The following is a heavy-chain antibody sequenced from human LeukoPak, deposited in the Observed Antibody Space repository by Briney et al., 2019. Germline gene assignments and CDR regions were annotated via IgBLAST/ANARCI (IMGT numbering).Heavy chain of an antibody. CDR2: IYHTGST. D-gene: IGHD4-17*01. Sequence: PSEALSLTCGVSGDSIGYHHWSWIRQPPGKGLEWIGYIYHTGSTTYNPSLKSRVTMSVDTSKNNFSLKLSSVTAADTAVYYCARSGGDYVSYYYYYGMDVWGKGTTVTVSS. CDR1: GDSIGYHH. V-gene: IGHV4-59*08. J-gene: IGHJ6*04. CDR3: ARSGGDYVSYYYYYGMDV.